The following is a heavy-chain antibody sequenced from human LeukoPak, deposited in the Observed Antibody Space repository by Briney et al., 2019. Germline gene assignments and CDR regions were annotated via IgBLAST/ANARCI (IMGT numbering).Heavy chain of an antibody. CDR2: ISAYNGNT. V-gene: IGHV1-18*01. D-gene: IGHD3-22*01. Sequence: ASVKVSCKASGYTFTSYGISWVRQTPGQGLERMGWISAYNGNTNYAQKLQGRVTITTDTTTSTSYMELRSLRSDDTVVYYCASVYYYDSSGYYPSDYWGQGTLVTVSS. CDR3: ASVYYYDSSGYYPSDY. J-gene: IGHJ4*02. CDR1: GYTFTSYG.